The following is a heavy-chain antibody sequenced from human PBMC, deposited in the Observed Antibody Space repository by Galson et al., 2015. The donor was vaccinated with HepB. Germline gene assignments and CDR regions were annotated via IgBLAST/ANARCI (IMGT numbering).Heavy chain of an antibody. Sequence: SLRLSCAASGFTFSSYWMHWVRQAPGKGLVWVSRINSDGSSTSYADSVKGRFTISRDNAKNTLYLQMNSLRAEDTAVYYCARVERYFDWLSPYYYYYMDVWGKGTTVTVSS. V-gene: IGHV3-74*01. CDR2: INSDGSST. CDR3: ARVERYFDWLSPYYYYYMDV. CDR1: GFTFSSYW. J-gene: IGHJ6*03. D-gene: IGHD3-9*01.